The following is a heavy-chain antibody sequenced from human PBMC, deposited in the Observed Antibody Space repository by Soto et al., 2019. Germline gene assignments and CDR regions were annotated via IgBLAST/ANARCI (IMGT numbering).Heavy chain of an antibody. V-gene: IGHV1-8*01. CDR3: ARPRVGLGHSSSSGYYYMDV. D-gene: IGHD6-6*01. J-gene: IGHJ6*03. Sequence: ASVKVSCKASGYTFTSYDINWVRQATGQGLEWMGWMNPNSGNTGYAQKFQGRVTMTRNTSISTAYMELSSLRSEDTAVYYCARPRVGLGHSSSSGYYYMDVWGKGTTVTVSS. CDR2: MNPNSGNT. CDR1: GYTFTSYD.